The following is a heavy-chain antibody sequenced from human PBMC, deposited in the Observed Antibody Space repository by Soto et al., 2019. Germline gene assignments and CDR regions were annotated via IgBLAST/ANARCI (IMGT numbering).Heavy chain of an antibody. CDR3: ARDRLFSGFCVGGSCYPEGGYYYYYGMDA. Sequence: GGSLRLSCAASGFTFSSYAMHWVRQAPGKGLEWVAVISYDGSNKYYADSVKGRFTISRDNSKNTLYLQMNSLRAEDTAVYYCARDRLFSGFCVGGSCYPEGGYYYYYGMDAWGQGTRVTFS. V-gene: IGHV3-30-3*01. CDR1: GFTFSSYA. CDR2: ISYDGSNK. J-gene: IGHJ6*02. D-gene: IGHD2-15*01.